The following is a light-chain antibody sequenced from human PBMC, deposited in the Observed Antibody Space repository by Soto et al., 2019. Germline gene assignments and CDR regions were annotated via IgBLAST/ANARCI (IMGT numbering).Light chain of an antibody. J-gene: IGKJ1*01. CDR1: QSISSY. V-gene: IGKV1-39*01. CDR3: QQSDSPPAT. Sequence: DIQMTQSTSSLSASVGDRVTVTCRASQSISSYLNWYQQKPGKAPKLLIYTASSLQSGVPSRFSGSGSGTDFTLTISSLQPEDFATHFCQQSDSPPATFGQGTKVEIK. CDR2: TAS.